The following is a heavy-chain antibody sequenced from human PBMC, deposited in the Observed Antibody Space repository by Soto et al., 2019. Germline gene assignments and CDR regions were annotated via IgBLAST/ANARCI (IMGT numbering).Heavy chain of an antibody. CDR3: ATAFLTGYPIYYYYGMDV. CDR2: ISAYNGNT. Sequence: ASVKVSCKASGYTFTSYGISWVRQAPGQGLEWKGWISAYNGNTNYAQKLQGRVTMTADTSTSTAYMELRSLRSDDTAVYYCATAFLTGYPIYYYYGMDVWGQGTTVTVSS. J-gene: IGHJ6*02. V-gene: IGHV1-18*01. D-gene: IGHD3-9*01. CDR1: GYTFTSYG.